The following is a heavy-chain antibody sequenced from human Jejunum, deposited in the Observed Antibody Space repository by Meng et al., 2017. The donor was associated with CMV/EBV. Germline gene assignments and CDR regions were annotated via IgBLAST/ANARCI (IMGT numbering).Heavy chain of an antibody. D-gene: IGHD2-8*01. V-gene: IGHV3-30-3*01. J-gene: IGHJ4*02. CDR1: GFIFSYYA. CDR2: ISNDGSKT. Sequence: QVQLVEFGGGVVQPGRFLRLSCEASGFIFSYYAMHWVRQAPGKGLEWVAVISNDGSKTYFADSVKDRFTISRDNSKETLFLQMNSLRPEDTAVYYCARELASWCYFDSWGQGTLVTVSS. CDR3: ARELASWCYFDS.